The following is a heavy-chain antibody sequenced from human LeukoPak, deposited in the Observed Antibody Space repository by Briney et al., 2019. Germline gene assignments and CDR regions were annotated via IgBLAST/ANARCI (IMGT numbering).Heavy chain of an antibody. CDR2: LSAYEGNT. CDR1: GYTFSSYG. Sequence: GASVNVSCKASGYTFSSYGISGVRQAPGQGPEWMVWLSAYEGNTNYAQNVQGGVTLTTDTSTRTAYMELRSLRSDDTAFYYCARDSKVAAGRGFDYWGQGTLVTVSS. J-gene: IGHJ4*02. CDR3: ARDSKVAAGRGFDY. D-gene: IGHD6-13*01. V-gene: IGHV1-18*01.